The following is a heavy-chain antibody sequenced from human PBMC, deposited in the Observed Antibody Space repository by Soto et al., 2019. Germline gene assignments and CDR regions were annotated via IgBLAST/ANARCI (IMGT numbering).Heavy chain of an antibody. CDR3: AKGPHYYGSGSQYGMDV. CDR1: GFTFSSYA. J-gene: IGHJ6*02. D-gene: IGHD3-10*01. CDR2: ISGSGGST. Sequence: EVQLLESGGGLVQPGGSLRLSCAASGFTFSSYAMSWVRQAPGKGLEWVSAISGSGGSTYYADSVKGRFTISRDNSKNTLYLQMNSLRAEDTAGYYCAKGPHYYGSGSQYGMDVWGQGTTVTVSS. V-gene: IGHV3-23*01.